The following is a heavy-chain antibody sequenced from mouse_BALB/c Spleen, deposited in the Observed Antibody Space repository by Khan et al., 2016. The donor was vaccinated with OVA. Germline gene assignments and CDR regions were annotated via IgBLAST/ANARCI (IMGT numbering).Heavy chain of an antibody. CDR3: ARQIFYGNYNYALGY. Sequence: QVQLQQSGAGLVKPGASVKLSCKASGYTFTEYIIHWIKQRSGQGLEWIGWFYPGSGSIEYNEKFKDKATLTADKSSSTVYLELSRLTSEDSAVYVCARQIFYGNYNYALGYWGQGTSVTVSS. V-gene: IGHV1-62-2*01. CDR1: GYTFTEYI. CDR2: FYPGSGSI. D-gene: IGHD2-1*01. J-gene: IGHJ4*01.